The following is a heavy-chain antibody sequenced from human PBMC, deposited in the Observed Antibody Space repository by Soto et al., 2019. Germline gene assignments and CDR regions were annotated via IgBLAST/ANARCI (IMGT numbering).Heavy chain of an antibody. CDR2: INHSGST. V-gene: IGHV4-34*01. D-gene: IGHD3-22*01. Sequence: PSETLSLTXAVYGGSFSGYYWSWIRQPPGKGLEWIGEINHSGSTNYNPSLKSRVTISVDTSKNQFSLKLSSVTAADTAVYYCARGQGYYYDSSGQIDYWGQGTLVTVSS. J-gene: IGHJ4*02. CDR1: GGSFSGYY. CDR3: ARGQGYYYDSSGQIDY.